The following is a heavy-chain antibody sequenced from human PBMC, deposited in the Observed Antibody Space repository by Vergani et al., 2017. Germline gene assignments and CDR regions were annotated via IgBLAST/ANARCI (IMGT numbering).Heavy chain of an antibody. J-gene: IGHJ4*02. CDR1: GASINSRYY. D-gene: IGHD3-22*01. CDR2: VYFTGST. V-gene: IGHV4-4*07. Sequence: QVQLQESGPGLVKPSQTLSLTCRVSGASINSRYYWSWVRQPAGKGLQWIGRVYFTGSTNYNPSLGSRVSLSLDTSKNQFSLKLHSVSADDTAVYCCARAEFSTNYYGQSYYFDFWGQGIPVTVSA. CDR3: ARAEFSTNYYGQSYYFDF.